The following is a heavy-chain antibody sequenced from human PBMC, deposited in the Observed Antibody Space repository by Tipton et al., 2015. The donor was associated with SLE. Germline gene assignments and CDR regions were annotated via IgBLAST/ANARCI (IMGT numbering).Heavy chain of an antibody. CDR2: IYYSGRT. Sequence: TLSLTCTVSGGSISSYYWSWIRQPPGKGLELIGYIYYSGRTNYNPSLKSRVTISVDTSKNQFSLKLSSVTAADTAVYYCARGTGDLSWFDPWGQGTLVTVSS. CDR3: ARGTGDLSWFDP. D-gene: IGHD7-27*01. V-gene: IGHV4-59*01. J-gene: IGHJ5*02. CDR1: GGSISSYY.